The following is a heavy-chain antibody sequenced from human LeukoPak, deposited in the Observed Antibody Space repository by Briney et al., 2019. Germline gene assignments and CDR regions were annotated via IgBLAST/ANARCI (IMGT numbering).Heavy chain of an antibody. CDR1: GGSFSGYY. V-gene: IGHV4-31*11. D-gene: IGHD2-2*01. J-gene: IGHJ6*02. CDR3: AARYQLLHYYYYGMDV. Sequence: SETLSLTCAVYGGSFSGYYWSWIRQHPGKGLEWIGYIYYSGSTYYNPSLKSRVTISVDTSKNQFSLKLSSVTAADTAVYYCAARYQLLHYYYYGMDVWGQGTTVTVSS. CDR2: IYYSGST.